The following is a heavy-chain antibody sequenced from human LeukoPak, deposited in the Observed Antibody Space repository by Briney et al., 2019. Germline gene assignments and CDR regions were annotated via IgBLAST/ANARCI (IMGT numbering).Heavy chain of an antibody. Sequence: ASVKVSCKASEGTFSSYAISWVRQAPGQGLEWMGGIIPIFGTANYAQKFQGRVTITADESTSTAYMELSSLRSEDTAVYYCASSVPTVAKGYCSGGSCYPYYYYYGMDVWGQGTTVTVSS. D-gene: IGHD2-15*01. CDR3: ASSVPTVAKGYCSGGSCYPYYYYYGMDV. CDR2: IIPIFGTA. J-gene: IGHJ6*02. V-gene: IGHV1-69*13. CDR1: EGTFSSYA.